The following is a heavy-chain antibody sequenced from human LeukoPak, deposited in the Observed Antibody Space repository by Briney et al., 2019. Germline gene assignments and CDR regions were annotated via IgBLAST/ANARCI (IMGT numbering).Heavy chain of an antibody. CDR2: IYTSGST. Sequence: SETLSLTCTVSGGSISSYYWSWIRQPAGKGLEWIGRIYTSGSTNYNPSLKSRVTMSVDTSKNQFSLKLSSVTAADTAVYYCASVAAPKKYSSGWYGYNFDYWGQGTLVTVS. CDR1: GGSISSYY. J-gene: IGHJ4*02. D-gene: IGHD6-19*01. V-gene: IGHV4-4*07. CDR3: ASVAAPKKYSSGWYGYNFDY.